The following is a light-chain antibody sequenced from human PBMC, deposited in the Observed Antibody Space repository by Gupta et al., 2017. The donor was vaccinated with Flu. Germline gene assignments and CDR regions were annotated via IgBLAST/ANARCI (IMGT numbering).Light chain of an antibody. CDR1: SSDVGGYNY. Sequence: SVTISCTGTSSDVGGYNYVSWYQQLPGKAPKLMIYEVSKRPSGVPDRFSGSKSDNTASLTVSGLQAEDEADYYCSSYADSNNLVFGTGTKVTVL. CDR3: SSYADSNNLV. V-gene: IGLV2-8*01. CDR2: EVS. J-gene: IGLJ1*01.